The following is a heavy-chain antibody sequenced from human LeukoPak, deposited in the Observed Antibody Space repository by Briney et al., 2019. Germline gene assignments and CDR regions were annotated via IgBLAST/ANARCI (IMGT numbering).Heavy chain of an antibody. D-gene: IGHD2-2*01. CDR3: ARDWWLGSPSLQGYFYGLDV. CDR1: GASFSGFY. V-gene: IGHV4-59*01. J-gene: IGHJ6*02. Sequence: KASQTLSLTCTVSGASFSGFYWTWIRQAPGKGLEWIGNIYKSESIEYNPSLKSRATISVDASKNQFSLRLSSVTAADTAVYYCARDWWLGSPSLQGYFYGLDVWGHGTTVTVSS. CDR2: IYKSESI.